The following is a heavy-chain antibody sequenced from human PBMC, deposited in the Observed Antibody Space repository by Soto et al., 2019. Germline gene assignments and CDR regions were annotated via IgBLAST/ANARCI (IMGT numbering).Heavy chain of an antibody. D-gene: IGHD1-26*01. CDR3: AKDIINGRDHLGAES. CDR1: GFTFSNYG. V-gene: IGHV3-30*18. J-gene: IGHJ5*02. Sequence: QVPVVESGGGVVQPGRSLRLSCEASGFTFSNYGMHWVRQAPGKGLEWVAVISNDGNDEYYIDSVKGRFTISIDNSITTLDLQMDTLTPEDSAMYWCAKDIINGRDHLGAESWGRGILVSVSS. CDR2: ISNDGNDE.